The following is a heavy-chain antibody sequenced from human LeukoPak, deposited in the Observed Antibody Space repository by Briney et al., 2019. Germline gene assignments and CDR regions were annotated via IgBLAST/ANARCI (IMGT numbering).Heavy chain of an antibody. CDR2: INPNSGGT. D-gene: IGHD3-22*01. V-gene: IGHV1-2*02. CDR1: GYTFTGYY. Sequence: ASVKVSCKASGYTFTGYYMHWVRQAPGQGLEWMGWINPNSGGTNYAQKFQGRVTMTRDTSISTAYMELSRLRSEDTAVYYCARGQTGSGYSLNYWGQGTLVTVSS. J-gene: IGHJ4*02. CDR3: ARGQTGSGYSLNY.